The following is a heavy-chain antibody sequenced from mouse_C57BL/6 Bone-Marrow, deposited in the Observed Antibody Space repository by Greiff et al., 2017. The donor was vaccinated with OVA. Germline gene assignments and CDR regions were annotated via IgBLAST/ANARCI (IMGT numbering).Heavy chain of an antibody. CDR3: ERYWRYPAWFVY. CDR1: GYTFTSYW. V-gene: IGHV1-59*01. D-gene: IGHD2-14*01. CDR2: IDPSDSYT. Sequence: VQLQQPGAELVRPGTSVKLSCKASGYTFTSYWMHWVKQRPGQGLEWIGVIDPSDSYTNYNQKFKGKATLTVDTSSSTAYMQLSSLTSEDSAVYYCERYWRYPAWFVYWGQGTLVTVSA. J-gene: IGHJ3*01.